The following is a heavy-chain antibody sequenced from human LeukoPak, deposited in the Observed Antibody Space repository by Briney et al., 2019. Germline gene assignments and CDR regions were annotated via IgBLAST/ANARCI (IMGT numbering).Heavy chain of an antibody. D-gene: IGHD6-13*01. Sequence: TGGSLRLSCAASGFTFSSYAMRWVRQAPGKGLEWVSAISGSGGRTYYADSVKGRFTISRDNSKNTLYLQMNSLRAEDTAVYYCAKDFPRIAAAGDWGQGTLVTVSS. CDR1: GFTFSSYA. CDR3: AKDFPRIAAAGD. CDR2: ISGSGGRT. V-gene: IGHV3-23*01. J-gene: IGHJ4*02.